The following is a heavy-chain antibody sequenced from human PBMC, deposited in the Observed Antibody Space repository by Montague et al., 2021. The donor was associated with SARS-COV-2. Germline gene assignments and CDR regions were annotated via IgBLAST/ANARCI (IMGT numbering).Heavy chain of an antibody. CDR1: GSSVRSDYY. Sequence: SETLSLTCTVSGSSVRSDYYWAWIRQSPGKGLEWIGSSSHKGITDYNPSLRSRVTLSVDTSKNQLSLKLTSVAAADTAVYYCARYSPLGFESPDTFDLWGRGTMVTVSS. V-gene: IGHV4-38-2*02. D-gene: IGHD3-9*01. J-gene: IGHJ3*01. CDR3: ARYSPLGFESPDTFDL. CDR2: SSHKGIT.